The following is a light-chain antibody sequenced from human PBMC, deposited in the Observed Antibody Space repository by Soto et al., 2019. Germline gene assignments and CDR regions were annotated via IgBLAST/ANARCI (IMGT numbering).Light chain of an antibody. CDR3: SSYTSEMMQV. J-gene: IGLJ3*02. CDR2: EVS. CDR1: SSDVGAYYY. Sequence: QSALTQPAYVSGAPGPSITISCTGTSSDVGAYYYVSWYRQHPGTAHKLMIYEVSNRPSGVSNRFSGSKSGNTASLTISGLQAEDEAHYYCSSYTSEMMQVFGGGTKLTVL. V-gene: IGLV2-14*03.